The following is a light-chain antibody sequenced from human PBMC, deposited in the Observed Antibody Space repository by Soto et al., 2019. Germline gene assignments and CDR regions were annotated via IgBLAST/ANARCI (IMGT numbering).Light chain of an antibody. CDR2: GAS. V-gene: IGKV3-20*01. Sequence: EIVLTQSPGTLSLSPGERATLSCRASQSVTSSYLAWYQQKPGQAPRLLLYGASTRATGIPDRFSGSGSGIDFTLTISRLEPEDFAVYYCQQYGSSPPFTFGPGTKVDIK. J-gene: IGKJ3*01. CDR3: QQYGSSPPFT. CDR1: QSVTSSY.